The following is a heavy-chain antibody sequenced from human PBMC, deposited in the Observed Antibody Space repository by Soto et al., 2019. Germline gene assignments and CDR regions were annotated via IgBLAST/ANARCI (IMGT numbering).Heavy chain of an antibody. D-gene: IGHD4-17*01. CDR2: ITPVFGSA. CDR3: ARSLEGTTVTNWFDP. J-gene: IGHJ5*02. V-gene: IGHV1-69*01. CDR1: ADTFNSYS. Sequence: QVQLVQSGAEVKKPGSSVKVSCTASADTFNSYSLSWLRQAPGQRLEWMGGITPVFGSADYAQTFEDRLTITADVSTSTIYMELSSLRSDDTAVYYCARSLEGTTVTNWFDPWGQGALVTVSS.